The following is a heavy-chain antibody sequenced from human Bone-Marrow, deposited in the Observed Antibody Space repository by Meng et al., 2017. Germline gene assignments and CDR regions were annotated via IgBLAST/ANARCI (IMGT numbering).Heavy chain of an antibody. V-gene: IGHV1-2*06. CDR1: GYTFTSYG. CDR3: ARGRFGLVS. CDR2: INPNSGGT. Sequence: ASVKVSCKASGYTFTSYGISWVRQAPGQGLEWMGRINPNSGGTNYAQKFQGRVTMTRDTSISTAYMELSRLRSDDTAVYYCARGRFGLVSWGQGTLVTVSS. D-gene: IGHD6-19*01. J-gene: IGHJ4*02.